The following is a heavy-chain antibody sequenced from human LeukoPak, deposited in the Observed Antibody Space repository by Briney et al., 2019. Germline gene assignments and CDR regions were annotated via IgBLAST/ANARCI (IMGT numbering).Heavy chain of an antibody. D-gene: IGHD3-22*01. Sequence: ASVKVSCKASGYTFTSYYMHWVRQAPGQGLEWMGIINPSGGSTSYAQKLQGRVTMTTDTSTSTAYMELRSLRSDDTAVYYCARGGMSGYNSGYSHFDYWGQGTLVTVSS. CDR3: ARGGMSGYNSGYSHFDY. V-gene: IGHV1-46*01. J-gene: IGHJ4*02. CDR1: GYTFTSYY. CDR2: INPSGGST.